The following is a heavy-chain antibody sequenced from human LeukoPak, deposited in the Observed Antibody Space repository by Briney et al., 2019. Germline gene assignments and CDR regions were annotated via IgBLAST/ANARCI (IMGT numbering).Heavy chain of an antibody. V-gene: IGHV4-61*02. CDR1: GGSISSGDYY. Sequence: SETLSLTSTVSGGSISSGDYYWSWIRQPAGKGLEWIGRIYTSGSTNYNPSLKSRITISVDTSKNQFFLKLRSVTAADTAVYYCARGNNPISSLDYWGQGTLVTVSS. CDR3: ARGNNPISSLDY. D-gene: IGHD1/OR15-1a*01. J-gene: IGHJ4*02. CDR2: IYTSGST.